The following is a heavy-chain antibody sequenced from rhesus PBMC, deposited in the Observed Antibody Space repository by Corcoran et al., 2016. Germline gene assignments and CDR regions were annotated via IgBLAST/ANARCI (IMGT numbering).Heavy chain of an antibody. CDR2: ISNGGGST. Sequence: EVQLVESGGGLVQPGGSLRLSCAASGFTFSSYGMSWVRQAPGKGLEWVSYISNGGGSTYYADSVKGRFRISRDNSKNTLSLQMNSLRAEDTAVYYCAKIPSSANYYDSGYYTVDYWGQGVLVTVSS. CDR3: AKIPSSANYYDSGYYTVDY. CDR1: GFTFSSYG. V-gene: IGHV3S5*01. J-gene: IGHJ4*01. D-gene: IGHD3-28*01.